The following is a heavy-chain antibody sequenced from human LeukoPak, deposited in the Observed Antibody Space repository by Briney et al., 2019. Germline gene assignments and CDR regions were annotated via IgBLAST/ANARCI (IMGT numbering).Heavy chain of an antibody. CDR1: GGTFSSYA. Sequence: GASVKVSCKASGGTFSSYAISWVRQAPGQGLEWMGGIIPISGTANYAQKFQGRVTITADESTSTAYMELSSLRSEDTAVYYCAGIAAAGMDYWGQGTLVTVSS. CDR2: IIPISGTA. D-gene: IGHD6-13*01. CDR3: AGIAAAGMDY. V-gene: IGHV1-69*13. J-gene: IGHJ4*02.